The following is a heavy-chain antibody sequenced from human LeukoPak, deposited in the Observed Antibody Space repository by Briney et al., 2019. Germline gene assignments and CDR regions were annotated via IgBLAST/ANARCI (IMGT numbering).Heavy chain of an antibody. CDR3: ARSVEGYCSGGSCYSYYYYMDV. D-gene: IGHD2-15*01. CDR1: GGSVSGYY. J-gene: IGHJ6*03. CDR2: IYYSGST. V-gene: IGHV4-59*02. Sequence: PSETLSLTCKVSGGSVSGYYWSWIRQPAGKGLEWIGYIYYSGSTNYNPSLKSRVTISVDTSKNQFSLKLSSVTAADTAVYYCARSVEGYCSGGSCYSYYYYMDVWGKGTTVTVSS.